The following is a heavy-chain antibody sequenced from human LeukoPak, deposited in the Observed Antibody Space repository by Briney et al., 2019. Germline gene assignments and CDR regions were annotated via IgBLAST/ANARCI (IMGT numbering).Heavy chain of an antibody. D-gene: IGHD1-1*01. CDR1: GGSISSYY. J-gene: IGHJ6*03. CDR3: ARDRGTTGTTFYYYYMDV. Sequence: NSSETLSLTCTVSGGSISSYYWSWIRQPPGKGLEWIGYIYYSGSTNYNPSLKSRVTISVDTSKNQFSLKLSSVTAADTAVYYCARDRGTTGTTFYYYYMDVWGKGTTVTISS. CDR2: IYYSGST. V-gene: IGHV4-59*01.